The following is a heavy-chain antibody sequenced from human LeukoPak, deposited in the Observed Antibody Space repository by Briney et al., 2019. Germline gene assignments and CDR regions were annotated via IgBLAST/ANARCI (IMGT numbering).Heavy chain of an antibody. CDR3: ARDKDYGFDY. Sequence: GGSLRLSCAASGFSFSTFSMNWVRQAPGKGLEWLSYIGWTSSSIKYADSVKGRFTISRDNAKNSLYLEMNSLRVEDTAVYYCARDKDYGFDYWGQGILVTVSS. D-gene: IGHD4-17*01. CDR2: IGWTSSSI. CDR1: GFSFSTFS. V-gene: IGHV3-48*01. J-gene: IGHJ4*02.